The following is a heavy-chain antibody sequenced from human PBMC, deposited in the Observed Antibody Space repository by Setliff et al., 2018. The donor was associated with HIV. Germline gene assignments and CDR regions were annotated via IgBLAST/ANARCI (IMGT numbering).Heavy chain of an antibody. CDR1: QNTFTNYY. J-gene: IGHJ6*03. CDR2: INPSGDST. D-gene: IGHD5-18*01. Sequence: GASVKVSCKASQNTFTNYYMHWVRQAPGQGLEWMRIINPSGDSTIYAQKFQGKVTMTRDTSTSTVYMELSSLRSEDTAVYYCARDLHTFMVNSYHYYMDDWGKGTTVTVSS. CDR3: ARDLHTFMVNSYHYYMDD. V-gene: IGHV1-46*01.